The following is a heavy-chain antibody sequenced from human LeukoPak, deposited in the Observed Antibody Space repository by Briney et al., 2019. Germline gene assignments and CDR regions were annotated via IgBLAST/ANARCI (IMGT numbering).Heavy chain of an antibody. V-gene: IGHV4-34*01. CDR3: ARESGTYYYDSSGYYPRYFDL. J-gene: IGHJ2*01. CDR1: GGSFSSYY. Sequence: SETLSLTCAVYGGSFSSYYWSWIRQPPGKGLEWIGEINHSGSTNYNPSLKSRVTISVDRSKNQFSLKLSSVTAADTAVYYCARESGTYYYDSSGYYPRYFDLWGRGTLVTVSS. CDR2: INHSGST. D-gene: IGHD3-22*01.